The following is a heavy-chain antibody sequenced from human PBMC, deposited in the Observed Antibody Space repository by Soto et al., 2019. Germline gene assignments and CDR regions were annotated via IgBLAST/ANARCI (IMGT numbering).Heavy chain of an antibody. D-gene: IGHD6-19*01. CDR1: GYTLTELS. V-gene: IGHV1-24*01. Sequence: QVQLVQSGAEVKKPGASVKVSCKVSGYTLTELSMHWVRQAPGKGLEWMGGFDPEDGETISYAQNFQGRVTMTEDTSTATPYMELSSLRSEDTAVYYCAPEGAVAGNVYWGQGTLVTVSS. CDR3: APEGAVAGNVY. J-gene: IGHJ4*02. CDR2: FDPEDGET.